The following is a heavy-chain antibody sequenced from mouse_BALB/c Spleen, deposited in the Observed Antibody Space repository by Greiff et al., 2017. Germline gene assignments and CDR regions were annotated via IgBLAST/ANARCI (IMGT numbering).Heavy chain of an antibody. CDR1: GFALTSYG. D-gene: IGHD2-2*01. Sequence: VQLQQSGPGLVAPSQSLSITCTVSGFALTSYGVHWVRQPPGKGLEWLGVIWAGGSTNYNSALMSRLSISKDNSKSQVFLKMISLQTDDTAMYYCASYGCDGRAWFAYWGQGTLVTVSA. CDR2: IWAGGST. J-gene: IGHJ3*01. CDR3: ASYGCDGRAWFAY. V-gene: IGHV2-9*02.